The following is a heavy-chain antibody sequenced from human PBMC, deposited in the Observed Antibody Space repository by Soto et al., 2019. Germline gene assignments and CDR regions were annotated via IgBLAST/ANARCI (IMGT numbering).Heavy chain of an antibody. Sequence: PGGSLRLSCAASGFTFSSYGMTWVRQALGKGLEWVSFSSATGAGTYYADSVKGRFTISRDNSKNTLYLQMTSLRADDTAVYYCAKDRRAGGNYGFYSDFWGQGALVTVSS. CDR1: GFTFSSYG. D-gene: IGHD1-7*01. J-gene: IGHJ4*02. CDR2: SSATGAGT. V-gene: IGHV3-23*01. CDR3: AKDRRAGGNYGFYSDF.